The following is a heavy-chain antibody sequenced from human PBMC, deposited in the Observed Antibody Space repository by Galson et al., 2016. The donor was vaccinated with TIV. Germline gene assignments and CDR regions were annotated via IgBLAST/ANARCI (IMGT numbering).Heavy chain of an antibody. CDR3: AKPREAVQHQHYYSMDV. D-gene: IGHD2-2*01. Sequence: SVKVSCKASGVTFSLHAISWVRQAPGQGLEWMGGIIPMFGTANYAQKFQGGATITADESTNTAYMELSSLRSEDAAVYYCAKPREAVQHQHYYSMDVWGQGTTITVSS. V-gene: IGHV1-69*13. CDR2: IIPMFGTA. CDR1: GVTFSLHA. J-gene: IGHJ6*02.